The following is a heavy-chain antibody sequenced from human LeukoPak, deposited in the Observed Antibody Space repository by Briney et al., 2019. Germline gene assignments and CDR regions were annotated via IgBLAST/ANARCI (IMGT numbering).Heavy chain of an antibody. CDR2: IDHSGSI. D-gene: IGHD2-2*02. V-gene: IGHV4-34*01. J-gene: IGHJ4*02. CDR3: ARRSILGASRAQDY. Sequence: SETLSLTCAVYGGSFSGYYWTWIRQPPGKRLEWIGEIDHSGSINNNPSLKSRVTISVDTSKKQFSLKLSSLTAADTAVFYCARRSILGASRAQDYWGQGTLVTVSS. CDR1: GGSFSGYY.